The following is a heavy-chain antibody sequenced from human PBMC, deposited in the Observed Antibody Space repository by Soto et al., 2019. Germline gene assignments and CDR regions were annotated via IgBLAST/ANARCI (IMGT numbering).Heavy chain of an antibody. CDR1: GGSISSSSYY. CDR3: ASSTLHYDFWSGYYSSLYYFDY. CDR2: IYYSGST. D-gene: IGHD3-3*01. Sequence: QLQLQESGPGLVKPSETLSLTCTVSGGSISSSSYYWGWIRQPPGKGLEWIGSIYYSGSTYYNPSLKSRVTISVDTSKNQFSLKLSSVTAADTAVYYCASSTLHYDFWSGYYSSLYYFDYWGQGTLVTVSS. V-gene: IGHV4-39*01. J-gene: IGHJ4*02.